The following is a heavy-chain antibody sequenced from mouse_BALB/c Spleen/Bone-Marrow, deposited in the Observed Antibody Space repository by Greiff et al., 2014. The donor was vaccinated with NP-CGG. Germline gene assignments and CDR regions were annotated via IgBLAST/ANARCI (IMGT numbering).Heavy chain of an antibody. D-gene: IGHD2-14*01. CDR3: ARTYRPYALDY. J-gene: IGHJ4*01. Sequence: DVHLVESEGGLVKPGGSLKLSCAASGFIFSDYYMYWVRQTPEKRLEWVATISDGGSYTSYPDSVKGRFTVSRDNAKNNLYLQMSSLKSEDTAFYYCARTYRPYALDYWGQGSSVTVSS. V-gene: IGHV5-4*02. CDR1: GFIFSDYY. CDR2: ISDGGSYT.